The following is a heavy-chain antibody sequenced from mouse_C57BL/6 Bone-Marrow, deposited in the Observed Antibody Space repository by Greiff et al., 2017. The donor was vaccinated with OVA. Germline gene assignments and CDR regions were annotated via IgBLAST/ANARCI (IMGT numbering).Heavy chain of an antibody. V-gene: IGHV2-2*01. J-gene: IGHJ3*01. CDR3: ARGGPSWFAY. CDR1: GFSLTSYG. CDR2: IWSGGST. Sequence: VQRVESGPGLVQPSQSLSITCPVSGFSLTSYGVHWVRQSPGKGLEWLGVIWSGGSTDYNAAFISRLSISKDNSKSQVFFKMNSLQADDTAIYYCARGGPSWFAYWGQGTLVTVSA.